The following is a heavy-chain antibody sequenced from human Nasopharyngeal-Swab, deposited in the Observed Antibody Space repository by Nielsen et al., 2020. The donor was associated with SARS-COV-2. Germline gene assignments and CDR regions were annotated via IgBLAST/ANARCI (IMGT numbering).Heavy chain of an antibody. D-gene: IGHD3-10*01. Sequence: SYTLSLTCTVSGGSISSYYWNWIRQPPGKGLEWIGYIYYSGSTNYNPSLKSRVTISVDTSKNQFSLKLSSVTAADTAVYYCARGKRLLWFGESDLFDIWGQGTMVNVSS. CDR2: IYYSGST. CDR1: GGSISSYY. J-gene: IGHJ3*02. CDR3: ARGKRLLWFGESDLFDI. V-gene: IGHV4-59*07.